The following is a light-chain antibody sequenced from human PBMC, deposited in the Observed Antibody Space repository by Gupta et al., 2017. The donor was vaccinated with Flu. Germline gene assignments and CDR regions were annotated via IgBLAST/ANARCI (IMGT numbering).Light chain of an antibody. J-gene: IGLJ2*01. CDR3: SSYTNTNTLVV. CDR1: SSDVGGYKY. Sequence: QSALNQPASGSGSPGQSITISCTGTSSDVGGYKYVSWYQKHHGKAPKLMSFEVINRPSGVSNRFSGSKSGDTASLTISGLEAEDEADYYCSSYTNTNTLVVFGGGTKLTVL. CDR2: EVI. V-gene: IGLV2-14*01.